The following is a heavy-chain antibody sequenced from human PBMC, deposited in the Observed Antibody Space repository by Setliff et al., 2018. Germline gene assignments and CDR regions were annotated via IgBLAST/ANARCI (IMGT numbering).Heavy chain of an antibody. D-gene: IGHD4-4*01. V-gene: IGHV4-39*07. CDR2: IYYSGST. Sequence: LSLTCTVSGGSISSSSYYWGWIRQPPGKGLEWIGSIYYSGSTYYNPSLKSRVTISVDTSKNQFSLKLSSVTAADTAVYYCARDYSNYIDWFDPWGQGTLVTVS. J-gene: IGHJ5*02. CDR1: GGSISSSSYY. CDR3: ARDYSNYIDWFDP.